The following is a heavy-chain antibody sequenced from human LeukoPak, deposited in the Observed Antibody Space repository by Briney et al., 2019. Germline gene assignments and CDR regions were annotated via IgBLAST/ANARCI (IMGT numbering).Heavy chain of an antibody. Sequence: PSETLSLTCTVSGGSISSSSYYWGWIRQPPGKGLEWIGSIYYSGSTYYNPSLKSRVTISVDTSKNQFSLKLSSVTAADTAVYYCAIFSTVVTPYDAFDIWGQGTMVTVSS. D-gene: IGHD4-23*01. CDR2: IYYSGST. CDR1: GGSISSSSYY. CDR3: AIFSTVVTPYDAFDI. J-gene: IGHJ3*02. V-gene: IGHV4-39*07.